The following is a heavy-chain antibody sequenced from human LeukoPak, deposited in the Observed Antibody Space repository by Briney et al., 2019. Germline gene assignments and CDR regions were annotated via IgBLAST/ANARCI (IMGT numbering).Heavy chain of an antibody. Sequence: GSLRLSCAASGFTFSSYWMSWVRQAPGKGLEWVANIKQDGSEKYYVDSVKGRFTISRDNAKNSLYLQMNSLRAEDTAVYYCARPYYSPFSGTRNDYWGQGTLVTVSS. CDR2: IKQDGSEK. J-gene: IGHJ4*02. CDR1: GFTFSSYW. D-gene: IGHD2-15*01. V-gene: IGHV3-7*01. CDR3: ARPYYSPFSGTRNDY.